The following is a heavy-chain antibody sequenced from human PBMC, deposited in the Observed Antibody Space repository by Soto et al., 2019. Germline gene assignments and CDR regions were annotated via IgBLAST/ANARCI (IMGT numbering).Heavy chain of an antibody. CDR3: ASMIGDPVLSFDS. Sequence: QVQLQESGPGLVKPSETLSLTCTVSGGSISSYYWSWFREPPGKGLEWIGFIFYSGSTSYNPSLKSRVTISVDTSENQFSLKLSSVTAADTAVYYCASMIGDPVLSFDSWGQGTLVAVSS. J-gene: IGHJ4*02. D-gene: IGHD3-10*02. CDR1: GGSISSYY. V-gene: IGHV4-59*01. CDR2: IFYSGST.